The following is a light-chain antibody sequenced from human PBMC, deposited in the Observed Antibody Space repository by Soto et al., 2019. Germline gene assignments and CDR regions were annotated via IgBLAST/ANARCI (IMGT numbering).Light chain of an antibody. CDR2: GAS. V-gene: IGKV3-20*01. CDR3: QQSYSTS. J-gene: IGKJ5*01. Sequence: EIMLTQSPGTLSLTPGERPTLSFRASQSVSSNYLAWYQQKPGQAPRLLIYGASSRATGISDRFSGSGSGTDFTLTIGSLQPEDFATYYCQQSYSTSFGQGTRLEIK. CDR1: QSVSSNY.